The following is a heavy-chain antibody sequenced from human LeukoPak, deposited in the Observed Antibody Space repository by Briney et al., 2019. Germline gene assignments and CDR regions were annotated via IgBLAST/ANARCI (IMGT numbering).Heavy chain of an antibody. CDR1: GFTFSSYA. Sequence: GGSLRLSCAASGFTFSSYAMSWLRQAPGKGLEWVSAISGSGGSTYYADSVKGRFTISRDNSKNTLYLQMNSLRAEDTAVYYCAKRSGYKIAAAGKGMDVWGQGTTVTVSS. J-gene: IGHJ6*02. V-gene: IGHV3-23*01. CDR2: ISGSGGST. CDR3: AKRSGYKIAAAGKGMDV. D-gene: IGHD6-13*01.